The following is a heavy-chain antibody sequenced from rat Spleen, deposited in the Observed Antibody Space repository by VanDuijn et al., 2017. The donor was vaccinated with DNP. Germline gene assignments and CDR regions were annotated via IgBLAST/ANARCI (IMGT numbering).Heavy chain of an antibody. Sequence: EVQLVESGGGLVQPGRSLKLSCAASGFTFSNYGMHWIRQAPTKGLEWVASIVPSGGNTFYRDSVKGRFTISRDNAKSTLYLQMDSLRSGDTATYYCAITGSYWGQGVMVTVSS. CDR2: IVPSGGNT. V-gene: IGHV5-19*01. CDR1: GFTFSNYG. D-gene: IGHD5-1*01. J-gene: IGHJ2*01. CDR3: AITGSY.